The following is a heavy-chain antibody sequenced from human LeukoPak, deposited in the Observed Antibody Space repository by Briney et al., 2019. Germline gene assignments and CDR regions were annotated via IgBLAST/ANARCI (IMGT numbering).Heavy chain of an antibody. CDR3: ASSTIFGVVIPDY. V-gene: IGHV4-39*01. Sequence: SETLSLTCTVSGGSISSSSYYWGWIRQPPGKGLEWIGSIYYSGSTYYNPSLKSRVTISVDTSKNQFSLELSSVTAADTAVYYCASSTIFGVVIPDYWGQGTLVTVSS. J-gene: IGHJ4*02. CDR2: IYYSGST. CDR1: GGSISSSSYY. D-gene: IGHD3-3*01.